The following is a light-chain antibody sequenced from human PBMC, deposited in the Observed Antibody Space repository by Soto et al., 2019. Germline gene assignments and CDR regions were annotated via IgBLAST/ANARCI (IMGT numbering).Light chain of an antibody. CDR1: QSVSSRS. V-gene: IGKV3-20*01. Sequence: ENVVTQSPGALSLSAGDRATLSCRASQSVSSRSLAWYQQRHGQGPRLLIYAASNRATGIPDRFSGSGSGTDFSLTISRLEHEDFAVYYCQQCGGSYTFGQGT. CDR2: AAS. CDR3: QQCGGSYT. J-gene: IGKJ2*01.